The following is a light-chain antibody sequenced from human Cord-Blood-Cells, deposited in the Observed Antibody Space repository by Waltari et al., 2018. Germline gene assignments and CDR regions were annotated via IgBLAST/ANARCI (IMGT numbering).Light chain of an antibody. J-gene: IGLJ3*02. CDR1: VLAKKY. CDR3: YSAADNKLV. CDR2: KDS. Sequence: SYELTQPSSVSVSPGQTARITCSGDVLAKKYARWFQQKPGQAPVLVIYKDSERPSGIPERFSVSSSGTTVTLTISGAQVEDEADYYCYSAADNKLVFGGGTKLTVL. V-gene: IGLV3-27*01.